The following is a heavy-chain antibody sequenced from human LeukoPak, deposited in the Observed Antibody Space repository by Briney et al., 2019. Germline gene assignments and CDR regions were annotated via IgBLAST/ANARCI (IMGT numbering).Heavy chain of an antibody. J-gene: IGHJ4*02. CDR2: IYHSGST. D-gene: IGHD5-24*01. Sequence: PSETLSLTCTVSGYSISSGYYWGWIRQPPGKGLEWIGSIYHSGSTYYNPSLKSRVTISVDTSKNQFSLKLSSVTTADTAVYYCARGRDGYNYHYFDYWGQGTLVTVSS. CDR3: ARGRDGYNYHYFDY. V-gene: IGHV4-38-2*02. CDR1: GYSISSGYY.